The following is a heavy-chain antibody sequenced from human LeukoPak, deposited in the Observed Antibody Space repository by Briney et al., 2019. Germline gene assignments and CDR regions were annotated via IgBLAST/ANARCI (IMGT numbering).Heavy chain of an antibody. CDR2: IYYSGST. Sequence: SETLSLTCTVSGGSISSSSYYWGWIRQPPGKGLEWIGSIYYSGSTYYNPSLKSRVTISVDTSKNQFSLKLSSVTAADTAVYYCARHEGQQLNFDYWGQGTLVTVSS. J-gene: IGHJ4*02. CDR1: GGSISSSSYY. CDR3: ARHEGQQLNFDY. D-gene: IGHD6-13*01. V-gene: IGHV4-39*01.